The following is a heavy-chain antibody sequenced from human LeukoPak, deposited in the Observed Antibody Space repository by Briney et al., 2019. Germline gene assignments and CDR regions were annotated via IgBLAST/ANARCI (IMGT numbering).Heavy chain of an antibody. J-gene: IGHJ5*02. Sequence: GGSLRLSCAASGFTFSSYWMHWVRQAPGKGLVWVSRVNSDGSSTSYADSVKGRFTISRDNAKNTLYLQMNSLRAEDTAVYYCARPMVRGALSWFDPWGQGTLVTVSS. V-gene: IGHV3-74*01. CDR1: GFTFSSYW. D-gene: IGHD3-10*01. CDR2: VNSDGSST. CDR3: ARPMVRGALSWFDP.